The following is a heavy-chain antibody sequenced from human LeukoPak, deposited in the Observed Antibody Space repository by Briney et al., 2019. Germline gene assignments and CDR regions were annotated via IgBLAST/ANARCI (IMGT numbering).Heavy chain of an antibody. V-gene: IGHV4-39*01. Sequence: SETLSLTCTVSGGSISSSSYYWGWIRQHPGRGLEWIGGIYYSGSTYYNPSLKSRVTISVDTSKNQFSLKVSSVTAADTAVYYCARKITVWGSYPRHLSPFDYWGQGTLVTVSS. J-gene: IGHJ4*02. D-gene: IGHD3-16*02. CDR2: IYYSGST. CDR3: ARKITVWGSYPRHLSPFDY. CDR1: GGSISSSSYY.